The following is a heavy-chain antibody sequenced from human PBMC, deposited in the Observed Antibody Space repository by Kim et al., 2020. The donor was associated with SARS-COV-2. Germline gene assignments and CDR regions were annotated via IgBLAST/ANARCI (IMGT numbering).Heavy chain of an antibody. CDR1: GFTFSSYA. J-gene: IGHJ5*02. CDR2: ISYDGSNK. Sequence: GGSLRLSCAASGFTFSSYAMHWVRQAPGKGLEWVAVISYDGSNKYYADSVKGRFTISRDNSKNTLYLQMNSLRAEDTAVYYCARDVAIVVVIWGFDPWGQGTLVTVSS. D-gene: IGHD2-21*01. V-gene: IGHV3-30-3*01. CDR3: ARDVAIVVVIWGFDP.